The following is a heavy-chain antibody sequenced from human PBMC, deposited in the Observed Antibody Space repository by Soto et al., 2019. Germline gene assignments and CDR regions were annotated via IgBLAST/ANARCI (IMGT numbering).Heavy chain of an antibody. J-gene: IGHJ3*02. CDR3: ARVLAEYSSSWYDNVDAFAI. Sequence: GGSLRLSCAASGFTFSSYSMNWVRQAPGKGLEWVSSISSSSSYIYYADSVKGRFTISRDNAKNSLYLQMNSLRAEDTAVYYCARVLAEYSSSWYDNVDAFAIWGQGTMVTVSS. D-gene: IGHD6-13*01. CDR2: ISSSSSYI. CDR1: GFTFSSYS. V-gene: IGHV3-21*01.